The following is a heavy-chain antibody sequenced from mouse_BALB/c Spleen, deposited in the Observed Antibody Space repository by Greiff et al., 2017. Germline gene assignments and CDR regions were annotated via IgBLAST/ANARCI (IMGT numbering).Heavy chain of an antibody. Sequence: EVQLQQSGAELVKPGASVKLSCTASGFNIKDTYMHWVKQRPEQGLEWIGRIDPANGNTKYDPKFQGKATITADTSSNTAYLQLSSLTSEDTAVYYCARNYYGSSNWYFDVWGAGTTVTVSS. CDR2: IDPANGNT. CDR1: GFNIKDTY. J-gene: IGHJ1*01. V-gene: IGHV14-3*02. CDR3: ARNYYGSSNWYFDV. D-gene: IGHD1-1*01.